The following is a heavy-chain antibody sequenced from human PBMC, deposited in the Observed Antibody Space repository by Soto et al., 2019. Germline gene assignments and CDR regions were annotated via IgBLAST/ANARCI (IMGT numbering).Heavy chain of an antibody. Sequence: EVQLVESGGGLIQPGGSLGLSCAASGFTVSSNYMSWVRQAPGKGLEWVSVIYSGGSTYYADSVKGRFTISRDNSKNTLYLQMNSLRAEDTAVYYCARLMAAAGTNAFDIWGQGTMVTVSS. CDR2: IYSGGST. V-gene: IGHV3-53*01. CDR1: GFTVSSNY. J-gene: IGHJ3*02. CDR3: ARLMAAAGTNAFDI. D-gene: IGHD6-13*01.